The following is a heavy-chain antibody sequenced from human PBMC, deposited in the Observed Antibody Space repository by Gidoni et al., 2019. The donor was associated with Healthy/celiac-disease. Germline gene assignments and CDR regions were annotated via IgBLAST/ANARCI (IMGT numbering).Heavy chain of an antibody. D-gene: IGHD3-3*01. Sequence: EVQLLESCGGFVLPGGSLRLSCAASGFTFIRYAMSWVRQAPGKGLEWVSDISGSGGSTYYADAVKGRFTISRDNSKNTLYLKMNSLRAEDTAVYYCAKNVGHTMFGVVIRTYYGMDVWGQGTTVTVSS. CDR3: AKNVGHTMFGVVIRTYYGMDV. V-gene: IGHV3-23*01. CDR1: GFTFIRYA. J-gene: IGHJ6*02. CDR2: ISGSGGST.